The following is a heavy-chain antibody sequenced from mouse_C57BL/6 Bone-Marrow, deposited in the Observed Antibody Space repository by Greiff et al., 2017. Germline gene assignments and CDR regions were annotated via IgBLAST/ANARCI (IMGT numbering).Heavy chain of an antibody. CDR2: IDPENGDT. Sequence: VQLQQSGAELVRPGASVKLSCTASGFNIKDDYMHWVKQRPEQGLEWIGWIDPENGDTEYASKFQGKATITADTSSNTAYLQLSSLTSEDTAVYYCTTPDDYAMDYWGQGTSVTVSS. V-gene: IGHV14-4*01. CDR3: TTPDDYAMDY. CDR1: GFNIKDDY. J-gene: IGHJ4*01.